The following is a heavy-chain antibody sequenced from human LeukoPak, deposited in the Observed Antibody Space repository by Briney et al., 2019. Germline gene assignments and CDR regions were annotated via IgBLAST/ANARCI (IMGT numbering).Heavy chain of an antibody. J-gene: IGHJ6*03. CDR3: ARGTEAVADFYYYYYMDV. D-gene: IGHD6-19*01. CDR1: GGTFSSYA. CDR2: IIPIFGTA. Sequence: GASVKVSCKASGGTFSSYAISWVRQAPGQGLEWMGGIIPIFGTANYAQKFQGRVTITTDESTSTAYMELSSLRSEDTAVYYCARGTEAVADFYYYYYMDVWGKGTTVTVSS. V-gene: IGHV1-69*05.